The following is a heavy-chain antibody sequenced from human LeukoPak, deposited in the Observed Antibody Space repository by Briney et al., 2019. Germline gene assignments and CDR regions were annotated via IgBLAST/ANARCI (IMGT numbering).Heavy chain of an antibody. CDR1: GYTLTELS. D-gene: IGHD1-26*01. J-gene: IGHJ3*02. CDR3: AREMYSGSYPPLRFDAFDI. Sequence: ASVKVSCKVSGYTLTELSMHWVRQAPGKGLEWMGGFDPEDGETIYAQKFQGRVTMTEDTSTDTAYMELSSLRSEDTAVYYCAREMYSGSYPPLRFDAFDIWGQGTMVTVSS. V-gene: IGHV1-24*01. CDR2: FDPEDGET.